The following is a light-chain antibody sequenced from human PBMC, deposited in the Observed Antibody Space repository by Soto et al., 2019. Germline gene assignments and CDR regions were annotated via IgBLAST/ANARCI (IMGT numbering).Light chain of an antibody. J-gene: IGKJ3*01. V-gene: IGKV2-28*01. Sequence: DIVMTQSPLSLPVTPGEPASISCRSSLSLLHSNGYNYLDWFLQKPGQSPQLLNYLGSNRASGVPDRFSGSGSGTDFTLKISRVEAEDVGVYYCMQALQTPFTFGPGTKVDIK. CDR2: LGS. CDR3: MQALQTPFT. CDR1: LSLLHSNGYNY.